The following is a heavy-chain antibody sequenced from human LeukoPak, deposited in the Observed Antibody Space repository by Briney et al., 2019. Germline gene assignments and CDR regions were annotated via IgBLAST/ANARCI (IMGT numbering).Heavy chain of an antibody. J-gene: IGHJ3*02. D-gene: IGHD3-3*01. CDR2: INHSGST. CDR3: ASSSPLYYDFWSGYLNAFDI. V-gene: IGHV4-34*01. CDR1: GFTFSSYS. Sequence: GSLRLSCAASGFTFSSYSMNWVRQAPGKGLEWIGEINHSGSTNYNPSLKSRVTISVDTSKNQFSLKLSSVTAADTAVYYCASSSPLYYDFWSGYLNAFDIWGQGTMVTVSS.